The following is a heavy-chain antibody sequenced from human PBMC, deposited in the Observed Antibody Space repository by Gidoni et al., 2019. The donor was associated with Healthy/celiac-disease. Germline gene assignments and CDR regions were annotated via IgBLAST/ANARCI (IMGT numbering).Heavy chain of an antibody. D-gene: IGHD6-13*01. CDR1: GFTFDDYA. J-gene: IGHJ5*02. Sequence: EVQLVESGGGVVQPGRSRRLSCAASGFTFDDYAMHWVRQAPGKGLEWVSGISWNSGSIGYADSVKGRFTISRDNAKNSLYLQMNSLRAEDTALYYCAKAPYSSSWYDWFDPWGQGTLVTVSS. CDR3: AKAPYSSSWYDWFDP. V-gene: IGHV3-9*01. CDR2: ISWNSGSI.